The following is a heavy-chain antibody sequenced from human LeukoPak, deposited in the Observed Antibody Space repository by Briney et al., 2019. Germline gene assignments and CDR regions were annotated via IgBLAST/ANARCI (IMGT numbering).Heavy chain of an antibody. V-gene: IGHV1-24*01. CDR2: FDPEDGET. D-gene: IGHD2-15*01. CDR3: ATGSRVGGSRTSYYYGMDV. J-gene: IGHJ6*02. CDR1: GYTLTELS. Sequence: ASVKVSCKVSGYTLTELSMHWVRQAPGKGLEWMGGFDPEDGETIYAQKFQGRVTMTEDTSTDTAYMELSSLRSEDTAVYYCATGSRVGGSRTSYYYGMDVWGQGTTVTVSS.